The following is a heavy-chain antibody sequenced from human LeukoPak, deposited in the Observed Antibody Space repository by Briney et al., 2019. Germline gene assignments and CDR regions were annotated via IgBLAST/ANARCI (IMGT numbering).Heavy chain of an antibody. CDR3: AREDAELNDAFDI. V-gene: IGHV3-30*02. CDR2: IRFDGSDK. D-gene: IGHD1-1*01. Sequence: GGSLRLSCAASGFTFSSSGMHWVRQAPGKGLEWVVFIRFDGSDKFYADSVKGRFTISRDNSKNTLSLQMNSLRAKDTAVYYCAREDAELNDAFDIWGQGTMVTVSS. CDR1: GFTFSSSG. J-gene: IGHJ3*02.